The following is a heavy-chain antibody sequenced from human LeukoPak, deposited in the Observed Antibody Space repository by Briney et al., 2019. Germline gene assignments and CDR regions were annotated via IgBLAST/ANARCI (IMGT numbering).Heavy chain of an antibody. Sequence: SETLSLTCTVSGGSISSYYWSWIRQPPGKGLEWIGYIYYSGSTNYNPSLKSRVTRSVDTSKNQFSLKLSSVTAADTAVYYCARATGYSSGWYQYWGQGTLVTVSS. V-gene: IGHV4-59*01. CDR2: IYYSGST. CDR3: ARATGYSSGWYQY. J-gene: IGHJ4*02. D-gene: IGHD6-19*01. CDR1: GGSISSYY.